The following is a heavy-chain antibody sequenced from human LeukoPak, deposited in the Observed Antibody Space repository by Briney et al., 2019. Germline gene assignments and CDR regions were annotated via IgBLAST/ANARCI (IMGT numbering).Heavy chain of an antibody. V-gene: IGHV4-39*01. J-gene: IGHJ4*02. D-gene: IGHD2-2*02. CDR1: GASIYTSSSY. Sequence: SETLSLTCTVSGASIYTSSSYWGWIRQPPGKGLEWIASVYYTGSTYYSPSLKSRATISVDTSKNQFSLELNSVTAADTAVYYCTTSRTNDCSSPSCYTDYWGQGILVTVSS. CDR2: VYYTGST. CDR3: TTSRTNDCSSPSCYTDY.